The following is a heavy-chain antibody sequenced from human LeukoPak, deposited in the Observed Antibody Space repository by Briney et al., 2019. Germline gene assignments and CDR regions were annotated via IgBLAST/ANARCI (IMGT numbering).Heavy chain of an antibody. Sequence: GGSLRLSCAASGFTFSSYSMNWVRQAPGKGLEWVSSISSSSSYIYYADSVKGRFTISRDNAKNSLYLQMNSLRAEDTAVYYCASLEFNWNWGVWGQGTLVAVSS. CDR2: ISSSSSYI. J-gene: IGHJ4*02. V-gene: IGHV3-21*01. D-gene: IGHD1-7*01. CDR3: ASLEFNWNWGV. CDR1: GFTFSSYS.